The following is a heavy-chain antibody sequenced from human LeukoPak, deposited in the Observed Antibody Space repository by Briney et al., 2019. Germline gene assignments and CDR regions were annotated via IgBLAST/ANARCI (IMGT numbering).Heavy chain of an antibody. D-gene: IGHD3-10*01. CDR3: ARDEGARTYHGSGIFDY. J-gene: IGHJ4*02. Sequence: SVKVSCKPSGGTFGSYAISWVRQAPGQGLEWVGGIIPLFGAPLYAQKFQGRVTITADERTSTVYMDLSSLRSDDTAVYYCARDEGARTYHGSGIFDYWGQGTLVTVSS. CDR1: GGTFGSYA. CDR2: IIPLFGAP. V-gene: IGHV1-69*13.